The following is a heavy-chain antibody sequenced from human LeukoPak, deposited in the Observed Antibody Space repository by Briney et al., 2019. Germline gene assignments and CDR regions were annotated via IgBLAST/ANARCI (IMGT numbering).Heavy chain of an antibody. J-gene: IGHJ4*02. CDR2: INPNSGGT. CDR3: ARQGYSGHSQGAADY. CDR1: GYTFTDYY. V-gene: IGHV1-2*02. D-gene: IGHD4-23*01. Sequence: ASVKVSCKASGYTFTDYYIHWVRQAPGQGLEWMGWINPNSGGTNSAQKFQGRVTMTTDTSTSTAHMELRSLRSDDTAVYYCARQGYSGHSQGAADYWGQGTLVTVSS.